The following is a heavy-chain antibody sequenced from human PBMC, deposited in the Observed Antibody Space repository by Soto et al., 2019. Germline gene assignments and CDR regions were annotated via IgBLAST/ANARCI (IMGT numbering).Heavy chain of an antibody. D-gene: IGHD5-12*01. Sequence: QVQLVQSGAEVKKPGASVKVSCKASGYTFTSYDINWVRQATGQGLEWMGWMNPNSGNRGYAQKFQGRVTMTMDTSXXTAYMELSSLRFEDTAVYYCARGVVDGDGYNQGDFWGQGTLVTVSS. V-gene: IGHV1-8*01. J-gene: IGHJ4*02. CDR1: GYTFTSYD. CDR2: MNPNSGNR. CDR3: ARGVVDGDGYNQGDF.